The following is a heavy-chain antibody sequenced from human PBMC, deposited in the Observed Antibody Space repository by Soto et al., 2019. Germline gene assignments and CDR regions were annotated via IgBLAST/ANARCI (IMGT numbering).Heavy chain of an antibody. V-gene: IGHV3-21*01. Sequence: GGSLRLSCAASGFTFSSYNMNWVRQAPGKGLEWVSSISSSSSYIYYADSVKGRFTISRDNAKNSLYLQMNSLRAEDTAVYYCARGSRAAAGYGMDVWGQGTTVTVSS. CDR3: ARGSRAAAGYGMDV. J-gene: IGHJ6*02. D-gene: IGHD6-13*01. CDR1: GFTFSSYN. CDR2: ISSSSSYI.